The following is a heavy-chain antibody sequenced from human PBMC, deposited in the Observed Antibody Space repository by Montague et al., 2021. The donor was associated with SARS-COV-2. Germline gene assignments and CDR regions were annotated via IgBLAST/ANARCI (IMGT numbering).Heavy chain of an antibody. V-gene: IGHV4-61*02. CDR3: ARKDYDSSGCLSGFFDY. J-gene: IGHJ4*02. CDR2: IYTSGST. D-gene: IGHD3-22*01. Sequence: TLSLTCTVSGGSISSGSYYWSWIRQPAGKGLEWIGRIYTSGSTNYNPSLKSRVTISVDTSKNQFSLKLSSVTAADTAVYYCARKDYDSSGCLSGFFDYWGQGTLVTVSS. CDR1: GGSISSGSYY.